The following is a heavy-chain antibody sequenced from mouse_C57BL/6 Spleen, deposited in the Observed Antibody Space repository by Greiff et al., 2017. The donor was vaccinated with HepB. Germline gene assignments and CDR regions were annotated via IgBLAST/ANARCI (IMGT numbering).Heavy chain of an antibody. D-gene: IGHD1-1*01. Sequence: EVQGVESGGGLVKPGGSLKLSCAASGFTFSSYTMSWVRQTPEKRLEWVATISGGGGNTYYPDSVKGRFTISRDNAKNTLYLQMSSLRSEDTALYYCARHHYGSRGYFDVWGTGTTVTVSS. V-gene: IGHV5-9*01. J-gene: IGHJ1*03. CDR2: ISGGGGNT. CDR1: GFTFSSYT. CDR3: ARHHYGSRGYFDV.